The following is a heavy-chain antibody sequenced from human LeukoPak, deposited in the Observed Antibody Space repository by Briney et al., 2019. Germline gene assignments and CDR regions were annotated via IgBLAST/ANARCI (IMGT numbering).Heavy chain of an antibody. D-gene: IGHD6-19*01. V-gene: IGHV1-2*02. Sequence: GASVKVSCKASGYTFTGYYMHWVRQAPGQGLEWMGWINPNSGGTNYAQKFQGRVTMTRDTSISTAYMELSSLRSEDTAVYYCARGDSSGWYFDYWGQGTLVTVSS. J-gene: IGHJ4*02. CDR1: GYTFTGYY. CDR2: INPNSGGT. CDR3: ARGDSSGWYFDY.